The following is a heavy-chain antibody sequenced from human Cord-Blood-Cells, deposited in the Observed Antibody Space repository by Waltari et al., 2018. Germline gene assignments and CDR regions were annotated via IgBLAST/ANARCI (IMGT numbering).Heavy chain of an antibody. CDR3: ARDEWELLYFQH. D-gene: IGHD1-26*01. CDR2: IKQDGSEK. V-gene: IGHV3-7*01. CDR1: ALPFISFW. J-gene: IGHJ1*01. Sequence: EVQLVESGGVLVPPGGALRLSCSPSALPFISFWMIWVRQAPGKGLEWVANIKQDGSEKYYVDSVKGRFTISRDNAKNSLYLQMNSLRAEDTAVYYCARDEWELLYFQHWGQGTLVTVSS.